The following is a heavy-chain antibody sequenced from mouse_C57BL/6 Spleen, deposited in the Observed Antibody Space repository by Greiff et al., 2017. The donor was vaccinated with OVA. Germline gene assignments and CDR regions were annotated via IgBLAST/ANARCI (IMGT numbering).Heavy chain of an antibody. CDR1: GYTFTSYW. V-gene: IGHV1-59*01. Sequence: QVQLQQPGAELVRPGTSVKLSCKASGYTFTSYWMHWVKQRPGQGLEWIGVIDPSDSYTNYNQKFKGKATLTVDTSSSTAYMQLSSLTSEDSAVYYCARKIRLRHYAMDYWGQGTSVTVSS. J-gene: IGHJ4*01. CDR2: IDPSDSYT. CDR3: ARKIRLRHYAMDY. D-gene: IGHD2-4*01.